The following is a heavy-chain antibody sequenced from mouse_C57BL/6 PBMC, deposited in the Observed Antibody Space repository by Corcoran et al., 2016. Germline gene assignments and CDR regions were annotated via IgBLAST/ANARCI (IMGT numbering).Heavy chain of an antibody. V-gene: IGHV1-76*01. CDR1: GYTFTDYY. Sequence: QVQLKQSGAELVRPGASVKLSCKASGYTFTDYYINWVKQRPGQGLEWIARIYPGSGNTYYNEKFKGKATLTAEKSSSTAYMQLSSLTSEDSAVYFCARRGYGSSYDWYFDVWGTGTTVTVSS. CDR2: IYPGSGNT. J-gene: IGHJ1*03. D-gene: IGHD1-1*01. CDR3: ARRGYGSSYDWYFDV.